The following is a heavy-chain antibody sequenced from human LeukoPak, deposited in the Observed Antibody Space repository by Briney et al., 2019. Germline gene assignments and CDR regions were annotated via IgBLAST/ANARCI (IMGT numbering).Heavy chain of an antibody. D-gene: IGHD4-17*01. J-gene: IGHJ6*03. CDR3: ARTGVDYGIFYYMDV. V-gene: IGHV3-21*01. Sequence: GGSLRLSCTASGFTFSSYTFNWVRQAPGKGLEWVSSISTSHNYIYYADSLQGRFTISRDNAKNSLYLQMNSLRAEDTAVYYCARTGVDYGIFYYMDVWGKGTTVTISS. CDR2: ISTSHNYI. CDR1: GFTFSSYT.